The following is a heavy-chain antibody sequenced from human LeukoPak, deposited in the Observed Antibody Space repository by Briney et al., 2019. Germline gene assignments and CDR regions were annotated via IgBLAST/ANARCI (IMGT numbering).Heavy chain of an antibody. CDR2: ISTYNGDT. V-gene: IGHV1-18*01. J-gene: IGHJ4*02. Sequence: ASVKVSCKASGYTFTSYGISWVRQAPGQGLEWMGWISTYNGDTKYEQKFQGRVTMTADTSTGTAYMDLRSLRYDDTAVYYCARHGFSSGWYYLDYWGQGTLVTVSS. D-gene: IGHD6-19*01. CDR3: ARHGFSSGWYYLDY. CDR1: GYTFTSYG.